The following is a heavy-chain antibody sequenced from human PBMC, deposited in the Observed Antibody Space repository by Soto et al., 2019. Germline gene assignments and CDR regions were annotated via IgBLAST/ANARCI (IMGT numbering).Heavy chain of an antibody. CDR2: IYYSGST. J-gene: IGHJ4*02. CDR1: GGSISSYY. CDR3: ARLRPSGTSDY. Sequence: PSETLSLTCTVSGGSISSYYWSWIRQPPGKGLEWIGYIYYSGSTSYNPSLKSRVTISVDTSKNQFSLKLSSVTAADTAIYYCARLRPSGTSDYWGQGTLVTVSS. D-gene: IGHD1-26*01. V-gene: IGHV4-59*08.